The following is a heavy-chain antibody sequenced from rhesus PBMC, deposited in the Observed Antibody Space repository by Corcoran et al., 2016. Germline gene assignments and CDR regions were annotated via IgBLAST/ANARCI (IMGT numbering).Heavy chain of an antibody. CDR1: GGSISSSNW. Sequence: QVQLQESGPGLVKPSETLSLTCAVSGGSISSSNWWSWSRQPPGKGLEWIGYISGSSGSTYYTPSLTSRVTISTDPSKTPFSLTLCSVTAADTAVYYCAGGYDSGYYIFDYWGQGVLVTVSS. V-gene: IGHV4-65*01. CDR3: AGGYDSGYYIFDY. D-gene: IGHD3-28*01. CDR2: ISGSSGST. J-gene: IGHJ4*01.